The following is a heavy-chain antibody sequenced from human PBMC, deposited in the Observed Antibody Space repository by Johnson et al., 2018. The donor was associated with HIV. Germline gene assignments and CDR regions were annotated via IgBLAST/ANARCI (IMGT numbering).Heavy chain of an antibody. V-gene: IGHV3-38-3*01. Sequence: EVQLVESRGVLVQPGGSLRLSCAASGFTVSSNEMSWVRQAPGKGLEWVSSISGGSTYYVDSVKGRFTISRDNAKKSLYLQMNSLKTEDTAVYYCTTDRGGSSDAFDIWGQGTMVTVSS. CDR2: ISGGST. CDR3: TTDRGGSSDAFDI. D-gene: IGHD3-10*01. CDR1: GFTVSSNE. J-gene: IGHJ3*02.